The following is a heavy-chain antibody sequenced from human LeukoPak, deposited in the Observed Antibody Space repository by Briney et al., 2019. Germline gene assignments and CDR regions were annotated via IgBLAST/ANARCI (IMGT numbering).Heavy chain of an antibody. Sequence: SVKVSCKASGGTFSSYAICWVRQAPGQGLEWMGGIIPIFGTANYAQKFQGRVTITTDESTSTAYMELSSLRSEDTAVYYCAREITVFDAFDIWGQGTMVTVSS. CDR2: IIPIFGTA. CDR3: AREITVFDAFDI. CDR1: GGTFSSYA. J-gene: IGHJ3*02. V-gene: IGHV1-69*05. D-gene: IGHD3-16*01.